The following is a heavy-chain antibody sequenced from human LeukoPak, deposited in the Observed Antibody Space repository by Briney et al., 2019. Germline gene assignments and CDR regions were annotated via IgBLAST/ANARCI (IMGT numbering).Heavy chain of an antibody. Sequence: GASVKVSCKASGYTFTSYGISWVRQAPGRGLEWMAWISPYDGDTNYAQNFEGRVTMTTETSTSTAYMELRSLRSDDTAIYYCARDYCTRGGDCYKEDLFDPWGQGTLVTVSS. CDR2: ISPYDGDT. CDR3: ARDYCTRGGDCYKEDLFDP. CDR1: GYTFTSYG. V-gene: IGHV1-18*01. D-gene: IGHD2-21*02. J-gene: IGHJ5*02.